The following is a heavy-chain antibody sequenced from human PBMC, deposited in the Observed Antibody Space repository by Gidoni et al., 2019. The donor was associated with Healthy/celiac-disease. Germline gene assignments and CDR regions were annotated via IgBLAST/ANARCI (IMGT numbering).Heavy chain of an antibody. Sequence: QVQLVQSGAEVKKPGASVKVSCKASGYTFTSYGISWVRQAPGQGLEWMGWNSAYHGNTNYAQKLQGRVTITSDTSTSTAYMELRSLRSDDTAVYYCARDSVVVPAAIDYYYGMDVWGQGTTVTVSS. J-gene: IGHJ6*02. CDR2: NSAYHGNT. V-gene: IGHV1-18*01. D-gene: IGHD2-2*01. CDR3: ARDSVVVPAAIDYYYGMDV. CDR1: GYTFTSYG.